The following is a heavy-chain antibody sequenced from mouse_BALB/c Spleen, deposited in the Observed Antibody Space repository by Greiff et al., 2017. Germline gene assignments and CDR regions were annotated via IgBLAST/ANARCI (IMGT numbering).Heavy chain of an antibody. CDR2: ISSGGSYT. V-gene: IGHV5-9-4*01. CDR3: ARGYYYGRIY. CDR1: GFTFSSYA. Sequence: EVMLVESGGGLVKPGGSLKLSCAASGFTFSSYAMSWVRQSPEKRLEWVAEISSGGSYTYYPDTVTGRFTISRDNAKNTLYLEMSSLRSEDTAMYYCARGYYYGRIYWGQGTSVTVSS. J-gene: IGHJ4*01.